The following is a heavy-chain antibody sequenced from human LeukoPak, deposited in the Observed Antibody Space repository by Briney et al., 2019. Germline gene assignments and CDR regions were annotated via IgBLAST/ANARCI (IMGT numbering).Heavy chain of an antibody. CDR2: VYYNGDI. CDR1: GVPISTCY. V-gene: IGHV4-59*01. J-gene: IGHJ5*02. Sequence: SETLSLTCSVSGVPISTCYWSWLRQSPGKGLEWIGYVYYNGDILYNPSLKSRVSISLDTSKNQVSLSVTSVTAADTAVYYCARVVGAAAGTGWFDPWGQGTLVTVSS. D-gene: IGHD6-13*01. CDR3: ARVVGAAAGTGWFDP.